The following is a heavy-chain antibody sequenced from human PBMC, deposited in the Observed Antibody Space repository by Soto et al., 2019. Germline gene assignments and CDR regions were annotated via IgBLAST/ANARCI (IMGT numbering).Heavy chain of an antibody. D-gene: IGHD4-17*01. Sequence: QLQLQESGSGLVKPSQTLSLTCAVSGGSISSGGYSWSWIRQPPGKGLEWIGYIYHSGSTYYNPSLKSRGTISVNRSKNQFSLKLSSVTAADTAVYYCARAHNGDYGYGMDVWGQGTTVTVSS. V-gene: IGHV4-30-2*01. CDR1: GGSISSGGYS. CDR2: IYHSGST. CDR3: ARAHNGDYGYGMDV. J-gene: IGHJ6*02.